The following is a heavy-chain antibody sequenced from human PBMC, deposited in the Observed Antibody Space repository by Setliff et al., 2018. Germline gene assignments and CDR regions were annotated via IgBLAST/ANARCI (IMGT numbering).Heavy chain of an antibody. CDR2: FDPEDEET. CDR3: ATGDYDILTGLLGLAFDY. CDR1: GYRLMEVS. D-gene: IGHD3-9*01. Sequence: ASVKVSCKVSGYRLMEVSMHWVRQAPGKGLEWMGGFDPEDEETIYAQKFQGRVTMTEDTSTDTAYMELSSLRSEDTAVYYCATGDYDILTGLLGLAFDYWGQGTLVTVSS. J-gene: IGHJ4*02. V-gene: IGHV1-24*01.